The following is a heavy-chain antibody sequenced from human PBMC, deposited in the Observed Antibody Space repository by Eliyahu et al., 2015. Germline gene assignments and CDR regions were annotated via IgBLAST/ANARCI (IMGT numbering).Heavy chain of an antibody. CDR2: ISSSGSTI. V-gene: IGHV3-48*03. Sequence: EVQLVESGGGLVQPGGSLRLSCAASGFXFSXXEMNWXXQAPGKGLEWVSYISSSGSTIYYADSVKGRFTISRDNAKNSLYLQMNSLRAEDTAVYYCARDHYYDSSGRVDYWGQGTLVTVPS. J-gene: IGHJ4*02. CDR1: GFXFSXXE. CDR3: ARDHYYDSSGRVDY. D-gene: IGHD3-22*01.